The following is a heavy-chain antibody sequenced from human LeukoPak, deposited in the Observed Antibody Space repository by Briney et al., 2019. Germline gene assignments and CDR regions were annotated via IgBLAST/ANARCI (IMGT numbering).Heavy chain of an antibody. Sequence: PSETLSLTCTVSGGSISSYYWSWIRQPPGKGLERIGYIYYGGSTNYNPSLKSRVTISVDTSKNQFSLKLSSVTAADTAVYYCARHRYVWGSYRPQEVDYLGQGTLVTVSS. V-gene: IGHV4-59*08. D-gene: IGHD3-16*02. CDR3: ARHRYVWGSYRPQEVDY. CDR1: GGSISSYY. CDR2: IYYGGST. J-gene: IGHJ4*02.